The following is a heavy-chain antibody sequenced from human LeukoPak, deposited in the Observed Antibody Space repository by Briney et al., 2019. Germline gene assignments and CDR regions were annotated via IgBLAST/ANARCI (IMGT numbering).Heavy chain of an antibody. D-gene: IGHD6-13*01. V-gene: IGHV1-2*04. CDR1: GYTFTGYY. J-gene: IGHJ5*02. CDR3: ARAGSSSWYSWFDP. CDR2: INPNSGGT. Sequence: ASVKVSCKASGYTFTGYYMHWVRQAPGQGLEWMGWINPNSGGTTYAQKFQGWVTMTRDTSISTAYMELSRLRSDDTAVYYCARAGSSSWYSWFDPWGQGTLVTVSS.